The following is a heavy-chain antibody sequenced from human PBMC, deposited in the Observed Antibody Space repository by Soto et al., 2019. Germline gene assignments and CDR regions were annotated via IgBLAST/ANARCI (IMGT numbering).Heavy chain of an antibody. CDR3: ARDXFCSGGSCYLGSSWFDP. CDR2: ISAYNGNT. J-gene: IGHJ5*02. CDR1: GYTFTSYG. D-gene: IGHD2-15*01. Sequence: GASVKVSCKASGYTFTSYGISWVRQAPGQGLEWRGWISAYNGNTNYAQKLQGRVTMTTDTSTSTAYMELRSLRSDDTAVYYCARDXFCSGGSCYLGSSWFDPWGQGTLVTVSS. V-gene: IGHV1-18*01.